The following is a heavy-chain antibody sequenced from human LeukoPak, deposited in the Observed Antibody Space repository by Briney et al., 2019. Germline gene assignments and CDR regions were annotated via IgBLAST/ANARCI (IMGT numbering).Heavy chain of an antibody. CDR1: GGSISTADYY. CDR2: IYHSGST. D-gene: IGHD3-10*01. Sequence: SETLSLTCTVSGGSISTADYYWSWIRQPPGKGLEWIGYIYHSGSTYYDPSLKSRVTISVDTSKNQFSLKLSSVTAADTAVYYCARYLPYSSGDYWGQGTLVTVSS. CDR3: ARYLPYSSGDY. V-gene: IGHV4-30-2*02. J-gene: IGHJ4*02.